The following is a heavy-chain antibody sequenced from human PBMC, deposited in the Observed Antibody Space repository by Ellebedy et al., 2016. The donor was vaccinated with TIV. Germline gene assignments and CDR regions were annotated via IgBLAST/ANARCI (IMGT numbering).Heavy chain of an antibody. V-gene: IGHV1-8*01. CDR1: GYTFTSYD. Sequence: AASVKVSCKTSGYTFTSYDINWVRQATGQGLEWMGWMNPNSGNTGYAQKFQGRVTMTRNTSIHTAYMELRSLRSEDTAVYYCGRGRGYASTGRVYYFDYWGQGSLVTVSS. CDR3: GRGRGYASTGRVYYFDY. CDR2: MNPNSGNT. J-gene: IGHJ4*02. D-gene: IGHD2-15*01.